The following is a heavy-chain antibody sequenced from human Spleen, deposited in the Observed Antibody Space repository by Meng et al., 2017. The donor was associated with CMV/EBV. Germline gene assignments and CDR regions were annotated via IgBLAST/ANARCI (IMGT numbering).Heavy chain of an antibody. V-gene: IGHV4-39*01. CDR1: GGSISSSSYY. CDR2: IYYSGST. CDR3: ARQGSGSYLSGHFDY. J-gene: IGHJ4*02. D-gene: IGHD1-26*01. Sequence: SGGSISSSSYYWGWIRQPPGKWLEWIGSIYYSGSTYYNPSLKSRVTISVDTSKNQFSLKLSSVTAADTAVYYCARQGSGSYLSGHFDYWGQGTLVTVSS.